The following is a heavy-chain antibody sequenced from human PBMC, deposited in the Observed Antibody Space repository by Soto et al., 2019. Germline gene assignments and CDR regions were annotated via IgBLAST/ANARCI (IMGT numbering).Heavy chain of an antibody. J-gene: IGHJ5*02. D-gene: IGHD4-17*01. CDR3: ERDNLYGGNSS. V-gene: IGHV3-48*03. CDR2: ISSSGSTI. CDR1: GFTFSSYE. Sequence: GGSLRLSCAASGFTFSSYEMNWVRQAPGKGLEWVSYISSSGSTIYYADSVKGRFTISRDNAKNSLYLQMDSLRAEDTAVYYCERDNLYGGNSSWGQGTLVTVSS.